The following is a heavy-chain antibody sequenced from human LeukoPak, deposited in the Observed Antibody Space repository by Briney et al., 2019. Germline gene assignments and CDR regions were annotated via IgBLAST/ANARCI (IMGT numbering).Heavy chain of an antibody. CDR1: GFTFSTDV. J-gene: IGHJ4*02. Sequence: GGSLRFSCSVSGFTFSTDVMHWGRQAPGKGLEYVSAISSNGDNTYYADSVKGRFTISRDNSKNTLYLQMSSLRANDTAVYYCVRGTGYWGQGTLVTVSS. CDR2: ISSNGDNT. CDR3: VRGTGY. V-gene: IGHV3-64D*06.